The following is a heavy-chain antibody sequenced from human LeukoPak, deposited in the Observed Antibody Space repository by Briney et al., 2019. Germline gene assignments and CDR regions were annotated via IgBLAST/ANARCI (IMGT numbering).Heavy chain of an antibody. V-gene: IGHV4-30-4*01. CDR2: MYYSGST. Sequence: TASETLSLTCTVSGGSISSGDYYWSWIRQPPGKGLEWIAYMYYSGSTYYNPSLKSRVTMSADTSKNQLSLKLSSVTAADTAVYYCARPYYYDSRIDPRGQGILVTVSS. D-gene: IGHD3-22*01. CDR1: GGSISSGDYY. J-gene: IGHJ5*02. CDR3: ARPYYYDSRIDP.